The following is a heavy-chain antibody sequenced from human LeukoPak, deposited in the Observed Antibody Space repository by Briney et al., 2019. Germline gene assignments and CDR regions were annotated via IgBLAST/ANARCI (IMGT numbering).Heavy chain of an antibody. V-gene: IGHV1-8*01. D-gene: IGHD4-17*01. Sequence: ASVKVSCKASGYTFTSYDINWVRQATGQGLEWMGWMNPNSGNTGYAQEFQGRVTMTTDTSTSTAYMELRSLRSDDTAVYYCARGVDYGDHIKDWYFDLWGRGTLVTVSS. CDR3: ARGVDYGDHIKDWYFDL. J-gene: IGHJ2*01. CDR2: MNPNSGNT. CDR1: GYTFTSYD.